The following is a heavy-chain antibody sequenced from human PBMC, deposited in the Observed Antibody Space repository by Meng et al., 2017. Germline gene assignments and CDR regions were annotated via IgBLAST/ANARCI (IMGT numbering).Heavy chain of an antibody. D-gene: IGHD5-24*01. J-gene: IGHJ4*02. CDR1: GFSLSTSGVG. CDR2: IYWDDDK. CDR3: AHRPNVEMATYHFDY. V-gene: IGHV2-5*02. Sequence: ITLMWSRPTLVNPTQTLTLTCTFSGFSLSTSGVGVGWIRQPPGKALEWLALIYWDDDKRYSPSLKSRLTITKDTSKNQVVLTMTNMDPVDTATYYCAHRPNVEMATYHFDYWGQGTLVTVSS.